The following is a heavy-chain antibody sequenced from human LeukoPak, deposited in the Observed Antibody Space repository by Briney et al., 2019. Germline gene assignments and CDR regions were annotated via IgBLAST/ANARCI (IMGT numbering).Heavy chain of an antibody. CDR1: GGTFSSYA. CDR3: ARVPYYYGSGSDNWFDP. D-gene: IGHD3-10*01. V-gene: IGHV1-69*13. CDR2: IIPIFGTA. J-gene: IGHJ5*02. Sequence: SVKVSCKASGGTFSSYAISWVRQAPGQGLEWMGGIIPIFGTANYAQKFQGRVTITADESTSTAYMELSSLRSEDTAVYYCARVPYYYGSGSDNWFDPWGQGTLVTVSS.